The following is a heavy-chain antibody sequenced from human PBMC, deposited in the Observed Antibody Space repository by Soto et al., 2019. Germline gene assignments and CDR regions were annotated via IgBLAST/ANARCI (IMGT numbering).Heavy chain of an antibody. Sequence: QVQLVQSGAEVKKPGSSVKVSCKASGGTFSSYAINWVRQAPGQGLEWMGGIIPIFATADYGQKFQGRVTITADETTSTAYMELGSLGYEETAVYCCVQCLVGVNYCYGMDVWGQGTTVTVSS. J-gene: IGHJ6*02. D-gene: IGHD6-19*01. V-gene: IGHV1-69*12. CDR1: GGTFSSYA. CDR3: VQCLVGVNYCYGMDV. CDR2: IIPIFATA.